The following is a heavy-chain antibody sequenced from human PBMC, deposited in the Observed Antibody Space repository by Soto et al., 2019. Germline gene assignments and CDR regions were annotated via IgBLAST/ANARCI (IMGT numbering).Heavy chain of an antibody. D-gene: IGHD4-17*01. CDR3: AKSDYGGTRGYFQH. CDR2: TSGSGGST. J-gene: IGHJ1*01. CDR1: GFTFSSYA. Sequence: GGSLRLSCAASGFTFSSYAMSWVRQAPGKGLEWVSATSGSGGSTYYADSVKGRFTISRDNSKNTLYLQMNSLRAEDTAVYYCAKSDYGGTRGYFQHWGQGTLVTVSS. V-gene: IGHV3-23*01.